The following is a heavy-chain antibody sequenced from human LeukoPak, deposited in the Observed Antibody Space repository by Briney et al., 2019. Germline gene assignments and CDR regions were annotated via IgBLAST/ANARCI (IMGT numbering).Heavy chain of an antibody. V-gene: IGHV3-30*02. D-gene: IGHD6-25*01. CDR1: GFTFSSYG. Sequence: GGSLRLSCAASGFTFSSYGMHWVRQAPGKGLEWVAFIRYDGSNKYYADSVKGRFTISRDNSKNTLYLQMNSLRAEDTAVYYCAKVGGSRTLDAFDIWGQGTMVTVSS. CDR3: AKVGGSRTLDAFDI. J-gene: IGHJ3*02. CDR2: IRYDGSNK.